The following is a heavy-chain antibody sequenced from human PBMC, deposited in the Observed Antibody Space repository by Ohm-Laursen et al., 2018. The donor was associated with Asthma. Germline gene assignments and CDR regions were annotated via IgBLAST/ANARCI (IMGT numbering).Heavy chain of an antibody. CDR1: GFTFNKSW. CDR2: INENGGEK. CDR3: AKVVLMDV. V-gene: IGHV3-7*05. D-gene: IGHD3-16*02. J-gene: IGHJ6*02. Sequence: SLRLSCAASGFTFNKSWMSWVRQAPGKGLEWVAHINENGGEKFYVDSVKGRVTISRDNSKNTLYLQMNSLRAEDTAVYYCAKVVLMDVWGQGTTVTVSS.